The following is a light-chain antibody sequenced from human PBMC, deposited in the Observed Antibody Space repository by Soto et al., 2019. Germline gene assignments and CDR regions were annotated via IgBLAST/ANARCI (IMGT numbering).Light chain of an antibody. Sequence: DIQMTQSPSSLSASVGDRVTITCRASQSMSSYLNWYQQKPGKAPKLLIYAASRLQSGVPSRVSGKGTATDFTPSISSLQPEDCATYYWQQRYSTLTWTFGQGTKVDIK. CDR2: AAS. V-gene: IGKV1-39*01. J-gene: IGKJ1*01. CDR3: QQRYSTLTWT. CDR1: QSMSSY.